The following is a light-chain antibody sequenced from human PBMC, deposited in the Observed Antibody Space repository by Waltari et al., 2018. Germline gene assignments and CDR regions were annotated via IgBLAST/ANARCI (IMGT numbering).Light chain of an antibody. CDR1: QSVSNY. V-gene: IGKV3-11*01. CDR2: GTY. J-gene: IGKJ2*01. CDR3: QQRASWPNT. Sequence: EIVLTQSPATLSFSPGERATLSCRASQSVSNYLGWYEQKPGQAPRLLIYGTYNRATGIPDRFSGSGSGTDFTLTISSLEPEDFAVYYWQQRASWPNTFGQGTKLEIK.